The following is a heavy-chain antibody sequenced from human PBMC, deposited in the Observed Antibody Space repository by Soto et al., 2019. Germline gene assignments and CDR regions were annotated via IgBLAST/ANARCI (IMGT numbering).Heavy chain of an antibody. CDR3: ARGGSVGLTYYYYYGMDV. CDR1: GGSISSSNW. V-gene: IGHV4-4*02. D-gene: IGHD1-26*01. CDR2: INHSGST. Sequence: PSETLSLTCAVSGGSISSSNWWSWVRQPPGKGLEWIGEINHSGSTNYNPSLKSRVTISVDTSKNQFSLKLSSVTAADTAVYYCARGGSVGLTYYYYYGMDVWGQGTTVTVSS. J-gene: IGHJ6*02.